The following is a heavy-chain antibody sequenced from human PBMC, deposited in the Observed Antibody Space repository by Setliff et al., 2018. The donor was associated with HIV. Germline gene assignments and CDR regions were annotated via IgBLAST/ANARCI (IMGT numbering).Heavy chain of an antibody. Sequence: SETLSLTCTVSGGSINSYYWNWIRQPPGKGLEWIGYIYTSGSTNYNPSLEGRVTISVDTSKNQFSLKLSSVTAADSAVYYCARDRIWKGYYDYWGQGTLVTVSS. D-gene: IGHD3-3*01. CDR2: IYTSGST. CDR3: ARDRIWKGYYDY. V-gene: IGHV4-4*09. J-gene: IGHJ4*02. CDR1: GGSINSYY.